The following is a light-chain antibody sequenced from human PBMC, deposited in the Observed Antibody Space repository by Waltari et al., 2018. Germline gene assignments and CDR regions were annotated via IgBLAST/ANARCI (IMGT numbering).Light chain of an antibody. J-gene: IGLJ1*01. CDR1: NSNLGSNY. V-gene: IGLV1-47*01. Sequence: QSVLTQPPSASETPGQRVTISCSGSNSNLGSNYLYWYQQPPGTAPKLLIYRTNPRPSGVPDRFSASKSGTSASLAIDGLRSEDEAVYYCASWDDSHYVFGPGTQVTVL. CDR3: ASWDDSHYV. CDR2: RTN.